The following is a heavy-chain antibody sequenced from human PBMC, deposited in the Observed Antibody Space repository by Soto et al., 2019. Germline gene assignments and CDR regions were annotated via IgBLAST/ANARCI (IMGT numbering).Heavy chain of an antibody. J-gene: IGHJ5*02. Sequence: QVQLVQSGGEVKKPGASVKVSCKASGYTFTSDGISWVRQAPGPGLEWMGRISAYNGNTNHAQKLQGRVTMTTDTSTSTAYMELRSLRSADTAVYYCARVVGALGHWFDPWGQGTLVTVSS. CDR3: ARVVGALGHWFDP. V-gene: IGHV1-18*01. CDR2: ISAYNGNT. CDR1: GYTFTSDG. D-gene: IGHD1-26*01.